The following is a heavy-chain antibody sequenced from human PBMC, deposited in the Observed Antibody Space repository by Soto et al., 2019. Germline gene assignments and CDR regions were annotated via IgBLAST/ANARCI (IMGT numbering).Heavy chain of an antibody. Sequence: PSETLSLTCTASGGSMNNYYWTWIRQPPGKGLEWIGYIYYSGSTNYNPSLKSRVTISVDTSKNQFSLKLSSVTAADTAVYYCARGFRPRVLLWSGELHYWGPGTMVTV. CDR2: IYYSGST. CDR3: ARGFRPRVLLWSGELHY. V-gene: IGHV4-59*12. D-gene: IGHD3-10*01. CDR1: GGSMNNYY. J-gene: IGHJ4*02.